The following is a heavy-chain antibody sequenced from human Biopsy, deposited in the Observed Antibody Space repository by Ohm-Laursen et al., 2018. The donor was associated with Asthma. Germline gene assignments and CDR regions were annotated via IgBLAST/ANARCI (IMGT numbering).Heavy chain of an antibody. V-gene: IGHV1-69*06. CDR2: FIPILGTT. CDR3: ARDGAQMRNDAWLTAFDI. CDR1: GGPYGALA. Sequence: GASVKVSCKPSGGPYGALAISWMRQAPGHGLEWMGGFIPILGTTTHAQQFQGRVTFSADKSTGTVYMELSRLASEDTAVYFCARDGAQMRNDAWLTAFDIWGQGTSVTVFS. D-gene: IGHD6-19*01. J-gene: IGHJ3*02.